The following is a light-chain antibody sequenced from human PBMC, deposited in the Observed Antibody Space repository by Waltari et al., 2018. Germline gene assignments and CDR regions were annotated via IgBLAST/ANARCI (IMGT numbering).Light chain of an antibody. CDR2: AAS. CDR1: QGISNS. Sequence: DIQMTQSPSSLSASVGDRVTITCRASQGISNSLAWYQQKPGKAPKLLLYAASRLESGVPSRFSGRGSGTDYTLPISSLQPEDFATYYCQQYYSTPRTFGQGTKVEIK. J-gene: IGKJ1*01. CDR3: QQYYSTPRT. V-gene: IGKV1-NL1*01.